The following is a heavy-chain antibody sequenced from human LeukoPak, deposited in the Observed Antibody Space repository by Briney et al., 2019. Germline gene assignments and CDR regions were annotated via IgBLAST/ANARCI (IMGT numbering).Heavy chain of an antibody. J-gene: IGHJ4*02. CDR2: ISSSSDYT. V-gene: IGHV3-11*06. D-gene: IGHD3-10*01. CDR3: AKILGEKDY. Sequence: GGSLRLSCAASGFTFSDYYMSWIRQAPGKGLEWVSYISSSSDYTKYADSVKGRFTISRDNAKNSLHLQMNSLRAEDTAVYYCAKILGEKDYWGQGTLVTVSS. CDR1: GFTFSDYY.